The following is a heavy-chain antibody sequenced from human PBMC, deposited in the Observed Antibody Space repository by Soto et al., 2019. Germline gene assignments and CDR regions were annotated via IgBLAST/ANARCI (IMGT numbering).Heavy chain of an antibody. V-gene: IGHV1-18*01. J-gene: IGHJ5*02. D-gene: IGHD2-15*01. CDR2: ISAYNGNT. CDR1: GYTFTSYG. Sequence: QVQLVQSGAEVKKPGASVKVSCKASGYTFTSYGISWVRQAPGQGLEWMGWISAYNGNTNYAQKLQGRVTMTTDTSTSTAYMELRSLRSDDTAVYYCARDIVVVVAATQHWFDPWGQGTLVTVSS. CDR3: ARDIVVVVAATQHWFDP.